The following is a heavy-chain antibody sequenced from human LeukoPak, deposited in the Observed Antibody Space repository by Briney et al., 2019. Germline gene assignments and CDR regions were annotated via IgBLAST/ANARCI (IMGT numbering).Heavy chain of an antibody. CDR2: I. V-gene: IGHV5-51*01. Sequence: GESLKISCKGSGYSFTSYWIGWVRQVPGKGLEWMGIIYSPSFQGQVTISADKSISTAYLQWSSLKASDTAMYYCARPGVFGAAANDAFDIWGQGTMVTVSS. J-gene: IGHJ3*02. CDR3: ARPGVFGAAANDAFDI. CDR1: GYSFTSYW. D-gene: IGHD6-13*01.